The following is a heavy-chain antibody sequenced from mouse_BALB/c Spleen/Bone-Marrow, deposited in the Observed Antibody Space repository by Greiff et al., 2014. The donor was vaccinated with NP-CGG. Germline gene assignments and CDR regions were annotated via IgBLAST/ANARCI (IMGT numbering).Heavy chain of an antibody. J-gene: IGHJ1*01. D-gene: IGHD2-1*01. CDR1: GFTFTDYY. CDR3: ARDKNYGSYWYFDA. CDR2: IRNKANGYTT. Sequence: DVMLVESGGGLVQPGGSLRLSCATSGFTFTDYYMSWVRQPPGKALEWLGFIRNKANGYTTEYSASVKGRFTISRDNSQSILYLQMNTLRAEDSATYYCARDKNYGSYWYFDAWGAGTTVTVSS. V-gene: IGHV7-3*02.